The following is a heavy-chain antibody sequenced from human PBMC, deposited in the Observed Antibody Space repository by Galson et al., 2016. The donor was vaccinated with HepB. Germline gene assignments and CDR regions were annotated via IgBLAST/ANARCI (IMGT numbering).Heavy chain of an antibody. CDR3: ATDSFSSPPDY. CDR1: GFTFSSYW. D-gene: IGHD2-2*01. V-gene: IGHV3-7*01. CDR2: IKQDGSGK. Sequence: SLRLSCAASGFTFSSYWMSWVRQAPGKGLEWVAKIKQDGSGKKYVDSVKGRFVISRDNAKKLRYLQMNSLRAEDTAVYYCATDSFSSPPDYWGQGILVTVSS. J-gene: IGHJ4*02.